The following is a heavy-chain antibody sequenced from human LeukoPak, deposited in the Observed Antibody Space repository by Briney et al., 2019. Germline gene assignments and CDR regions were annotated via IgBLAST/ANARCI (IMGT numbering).Heavy chain of an antibody. Sequence: SETLSLTCTVSGGSISSYYWSWIRQPPGKGLEWIGYIYTSGSTNYNPPLKSRVTISVDTSKNQFSLKLSSVTAADTAVYYCARRYCSSTSCYTRSEGYYYMDVWGKGTTVTVSS. CDR3: ARRYCSSTSCYTRSEGYYYMDV. V-gene: IGHV4-4*09. D-gene: IGHD2-2*02. J-gene: IGHJ6*03. CDR1: GGSISSYY. CDR2: IYTSGST.